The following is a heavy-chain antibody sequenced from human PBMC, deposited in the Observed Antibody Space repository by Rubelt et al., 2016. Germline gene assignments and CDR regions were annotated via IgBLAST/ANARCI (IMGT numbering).Heavy chain of an antibody. V-gene: IGHV4-59*08. CDR2: IYYSGST. Sequence: GYIYYSGSTNYNPSLKSRVTISVDTSKNQFSLKLSSVTAADTAVYYCARHPGYSYGFDYWGQGTLVTVSS. CDR3: ARHPGYSYGFDY. J-gene: IGHJ4*02. D-gene: IGHD5-18*01.